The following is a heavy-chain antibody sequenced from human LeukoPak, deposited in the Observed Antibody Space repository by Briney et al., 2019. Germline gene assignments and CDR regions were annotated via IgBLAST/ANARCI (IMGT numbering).Heavy chain of an antibody. J-gene: IGHJ4*02. V-gene: IGHV4-34*01. Sequence: SETLSLTCAVYGGSFSGYYWSWIRQPPGKGLEWIGEINHSGSTNYNPSLKSRVTISVDTSKNQFSLKLSSVTAADTAVYYCARDSKLGSSGYVNFDYWGQGTLVTVSS. D-gene: IGHD5-12*01. CDR3: ARDSKLGSSGYVNFDY. CDR1: GGSFSGYY. CDR2: INHSGST.